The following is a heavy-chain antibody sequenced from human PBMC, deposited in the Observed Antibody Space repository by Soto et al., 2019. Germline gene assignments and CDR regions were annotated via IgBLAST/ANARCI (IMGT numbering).Heavy chain of an antibody. CDR1: GGSFSGYY. V-gene: IGHV4-34*01. D-gene: IGHD6-19*01. Sequence: QVQLQQWGAGLLKPSETLSLTCAVYGGSFSGYYWSWIRQPPGKGLEWIGEINHSGSTNYNPSLKRRVTISVATAKNQFSLKLSSVTAADTAVYYCARGRGSGWTGYYYYGMDVWGQGTTVTVSS. CDR3: ARGRGSGWTGYYYYGMDV. CDR2: INHSGST. J-gene: IGHJ6*02.